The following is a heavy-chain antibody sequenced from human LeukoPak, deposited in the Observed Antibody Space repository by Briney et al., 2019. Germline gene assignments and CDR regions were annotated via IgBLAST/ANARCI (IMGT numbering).Heavy chain of an antibody. D-gene: IGHD5-18*01. CDR1: GFTFSSYG. CDR2: ISYDGSNK. Sequence: QPGRSLRLSCAASGFTFSSYGMHWVRQAPGKGVEGVAVISYDGSNKYYADSVKGRFTISRDNSKNTLYLQMNSLRAEDTAVYYCAKDLAGYSYGYEVDYWGQGTLVTVSS. J-gene: IGHJ4*02. V-gene: IGHV3-30*18. CDR3: AKDLAGYSYGYEVDY.